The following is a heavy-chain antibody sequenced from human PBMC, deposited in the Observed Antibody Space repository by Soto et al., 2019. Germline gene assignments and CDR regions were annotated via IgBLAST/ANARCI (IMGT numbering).Heavy chain of an antibody. J-gene: IGHJ5*02. CDR3: ARKQGFSGHCSSTSCYGYWFDP. D-gene: IGHD2-2*01. CDR2: IYYSGST. CDR1: GGSISSSSYY. V-gene: IGHV4-39*01. Sequence: QLQLQESGPGLVKPSETLSLTCTVSGGSISSSSYYWGWIRQPPGKGLEWIGSIYYSGSTYYNPSLKSRVTISVDTSKNQFSLKLSSVTAADTAVYYCARKQGFSGHCSSTSCYGYWFDPWGQGTLVTVSS.